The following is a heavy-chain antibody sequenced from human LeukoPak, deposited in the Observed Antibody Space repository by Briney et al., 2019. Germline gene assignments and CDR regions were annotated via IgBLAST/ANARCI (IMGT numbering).Heavy chain of an antibody. D-gene: IGHD2-21*02. CDR3: ARSSVVTAMVHLAY. CDR1: GGTFSSYA. V-gene: IGHV1-69*13. Sequence: ASVKVSCKASGGTFSSYAISWVRQATGQGLEWMGGIIPIIGTANNAQKFQGRVTITADQSTSTAYMELSSLRSEDTAVYYCARSSVVTAMVHLAYWGQGTLVTVSS. CDR2: IIPIIGTA. J-gene: IGHJ4*02.